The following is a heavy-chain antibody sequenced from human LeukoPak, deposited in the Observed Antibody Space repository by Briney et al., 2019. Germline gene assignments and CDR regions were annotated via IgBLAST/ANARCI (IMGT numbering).Heavy chain of an antibody. V-gene: IGHV3-53*01. CDR3: ARGLVGPTGVFDY. D-gene: IGHD1-26*01. CDR1: GFTVSSNH. J-gene: IGHJ4*02. Sequence: GGSLRLSCAASGFTVSSNHMNWVGQAPGKGLQWVSVMFSDGNTNYADSVKGRFTISRDNSKNTLSLQMNSLRVEDTAVYYCARGLVGPTGVFDYWGQGTLVTVSS. CDR2: MFSDGNT.